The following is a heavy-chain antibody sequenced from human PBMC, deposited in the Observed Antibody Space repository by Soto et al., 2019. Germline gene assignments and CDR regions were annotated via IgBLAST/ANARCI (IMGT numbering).Heavy chain of an antibody. D-gene: IGHD5-12*01. J-gene: IGHJ5*02. CDR2: IYYSGST. Sequence: QVQLQESGPRLVKPSETLSLTCSVSGDSISSYYWSWIRQPPGKGLEWIGYIYYSGSTNYNPSFKSRVTIAVDTPTNQFSLKLPSVTAADTALYYCARGVATIGPWGQGTLVTVSS. CDR3: ARGVATIGP. V-gene: IGHV4-59*01. CDR1: GDSISSYY.